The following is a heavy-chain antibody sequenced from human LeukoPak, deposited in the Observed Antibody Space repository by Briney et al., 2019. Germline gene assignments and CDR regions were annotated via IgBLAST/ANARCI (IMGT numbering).Heavy chain of an antibody. V-gene: IGHV4-39*01. CDR2: IYYSGDT. D-gene: IGHD2-2*02. Sequence: SETLSLTCTVSGGSISNSNYYWGWIRQPPGKGLEWIGSIYYSGDTYYNPSLKSRVTISVDTSKNQFSLKLRSVTATDTAVYHCATSTMLCAIPYFEYWGQGTLVTVSS. CDR1: GGSISNSNYY. CDR3: ATSTMLCAIPYFEY. J-gene: IGHJ4*02.